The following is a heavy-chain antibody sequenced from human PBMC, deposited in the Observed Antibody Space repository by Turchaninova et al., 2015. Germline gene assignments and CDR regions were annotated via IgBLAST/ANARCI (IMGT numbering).Heavy chain of an antibody. Sequence: QVQLPQWGAGLLKPSATLSLTCAVHGGSFSGYSWSWIRQPPGKGLEWIGEINHSGSTNYNPSLKSRVTISVDTSKNQFSLKLSSVTAADTAVYYCARGLSGSYSQTYYFDYWGQGTLVTVSS. CDR1: GGSFSGYS. V-gene: IGHV4-34*01. CDR3: ARGLSGSYSQTYYFDY. D-gene: IGHD1-26*01. J-gene: IGHJ4*02. CDR2: INHSGST.